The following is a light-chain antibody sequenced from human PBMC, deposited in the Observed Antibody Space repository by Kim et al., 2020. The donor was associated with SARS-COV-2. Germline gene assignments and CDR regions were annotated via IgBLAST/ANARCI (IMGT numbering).Light chain of an antibody. Sequence: SASLGDKVSSTCRASQSISTWLAWYQQKQVKAPKILIYKASSLQSGVPSRFSGSGSGTEFTLTISSLQPDDFAPNYCQQYVNHPYTFGQGTKLEI. CDR3: QQYVNHPYT. CDR1: QSISTW. V-gene: IGKV1-5*03. CDR2: KAS. J-gene: IGKJ2*01.